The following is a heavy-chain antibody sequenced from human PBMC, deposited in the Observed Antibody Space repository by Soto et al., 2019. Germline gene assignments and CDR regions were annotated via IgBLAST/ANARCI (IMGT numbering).Heavy chain of an antibody. CDR2: INHSGST. D-gene: IGHD4-17*01. V-gene: IGHV4-34*01. CDR1: AGSISGSYYY. CDR3: ARGLGRGTVTKFDY. J-gene: IGHJ4*02. Sequence: PSETLSLTXAVSAGSISGSYYYWGWLRQPPGKGLEWIGEINHSGSTNYNPSLKSRVTISVDTSKNQFSLKLSSVTAADTAVYYCARGLGRGTVTKFDYWGQGTLVTVSS.